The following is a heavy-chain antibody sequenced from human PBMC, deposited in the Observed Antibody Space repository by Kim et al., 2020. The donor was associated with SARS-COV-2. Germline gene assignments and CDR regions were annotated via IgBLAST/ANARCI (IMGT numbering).Heavy chain of an antibody. D-gene: IGHD3-10*01. V-gene: IGHV3-7*01. CDR2: IKHDGSEK. CDR1: GFTFANNW. CDR3: ARGRGADY. Sequence: GGSLRLSCAASGFTFANNWMTWFRLAPGKGLQWVANIKHDGSEKYYLDSVKGRFTISRDNARTSLSLQMMNLRAEDTAVYYCARGRGADYWGQGTRVTVS. J-gene: IGHJ4*02.